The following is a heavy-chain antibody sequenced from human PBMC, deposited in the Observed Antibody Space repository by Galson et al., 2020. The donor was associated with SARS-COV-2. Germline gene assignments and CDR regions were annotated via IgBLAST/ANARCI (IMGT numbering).Heavy chain of an antibody. V-gene: IGHV4-59*01. CDR3: ARGNTYYDILTGRTHHNIDY. D-gene: IGHD3-9*01. CDR1: GGSISSYY. J-gene: IGHJ4*02. Sequence: ASETLSLTCTVSGGSISSYYWSWIRQPPGKGLEWIGYIYYSGSTNYNPSLKSRVTISVDTSKNQFSLKLSSVTAADTAVYYCARGNTYYDILTGRTHHNIDYWGQGTLVTVSS. CDR2: IYYSGST.